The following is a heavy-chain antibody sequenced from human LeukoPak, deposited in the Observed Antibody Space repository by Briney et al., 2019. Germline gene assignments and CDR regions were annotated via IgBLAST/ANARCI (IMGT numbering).Heavy chain of an antibody. CDR1: GGSISSYY. D-gene: IGHD3-3*01. CDR3: ARDNTIFGVVGHDAFDI. J-gene: IGHJ3*02. Sequence: PSETLSLTCTVSGGSISSYYWSWIRQPPGKGLEWIGYIDYSGSTNYNPSLKSRVTISVDTSKNQFSLKLSSVTAADTAVYYCARDNTIFGVVGHDAFDIWGQGTMVTVSS. V-gene: IGHV4-59*01. CDR2: IDYSGST.